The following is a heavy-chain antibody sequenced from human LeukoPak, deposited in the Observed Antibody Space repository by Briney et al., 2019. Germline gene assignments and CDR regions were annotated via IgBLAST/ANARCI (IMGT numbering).Heavy chain of an antibody. D-gene: IGHD7-27*01. CDR2: ISYDGGNE. CDR1: GFTVSSNY. Sequence: PGGSLRLSCVASGFTVSSNYMSWVRQAPGKGLEWVAVISYDGGNEYYADSVKGRFAISRDTSKNTLYLQMNGLRAEDTALYYCARKFLTGRLIDYWGQGTLVTVSS. J-gene: IGHJ4*02. CDR3: ARKFLTGRLIDY. V-gene: IGHV3-30*03.